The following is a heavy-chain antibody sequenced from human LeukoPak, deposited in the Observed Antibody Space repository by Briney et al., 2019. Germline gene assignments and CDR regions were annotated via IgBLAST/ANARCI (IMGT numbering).Heavy chain of an antibody. CDR2: MYTSGST. J-gene: IGHJ3*02. CDR1: GGSISNYF. V-gene: IGHV4-4*07. D-gene: IGHD1-26*01. Sequence: SETLSLTCTVSGGSISNYFWTWIRQPAGKGLEWIGRMYTSGSTNYDPSLMSRVTMSVDTSKNQFSLKLSSVTAADTAVYYCARERGNLRGDAFDIWGQGTMVTVSS. CDR3: ARERGNLRGDAFDI.